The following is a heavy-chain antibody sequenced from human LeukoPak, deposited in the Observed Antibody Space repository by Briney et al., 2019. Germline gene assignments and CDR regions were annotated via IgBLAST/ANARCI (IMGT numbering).Heavy chain of an antibody. CDR2: ISYDGSNI. D-gene: IGHD1-1*01. J-gene: IGHJ6*02. CDR3: ARDPYNWIDYYYYGMDV. CDR1: GFTLSRYA. Sequence: GNSLRLSCAASGFTLSRYAMHGVRHARGKGLEGVAVISYDGSNIYYADSVKGRFTISRDNSKNTLYLQMNSLRAEDTAVYYCARDPYNWIDYYYYGMDVWGQGTTLTVSS. V-gene: IGHV3-30*04.